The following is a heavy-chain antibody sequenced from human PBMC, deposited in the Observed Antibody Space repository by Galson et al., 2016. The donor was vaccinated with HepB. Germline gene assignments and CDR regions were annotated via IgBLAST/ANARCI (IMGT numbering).Heavy chain of an antibody. CDR1: GFIFSSHA. Sequence: LILSCATSGFIFSSHAMHWVRQAPGKGLEWVAVIWYDGSNKYYADSVKGRFTISRDNSKNTLYLQMNSLRAEDTAVYYCATEAPILAPTLDYWGQGTLVTVSS. J-gene: IGHJ4*02. CDR3: ATEAPILAPTLDY. V-gene: IGHV3-33*08. D-gene: IGHD2/OR15-2a*01. CDR2: IWYDGSNK.